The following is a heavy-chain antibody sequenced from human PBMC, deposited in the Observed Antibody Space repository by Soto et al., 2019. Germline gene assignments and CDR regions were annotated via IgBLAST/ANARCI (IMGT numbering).Heavy chain of an antibody. V-gene: IGHV1-69*01. CDR1: GGTFSSYA. CDR3: ARIQLWLWDYYYYGMDV. CDR2: IIPIFGTA. Sequence: QVQLVQSGAEVKKPGSSVKVSCKASGGTFSSYAISWVRQAPGQGLEWMGGIIPIFGTANYAQKFQGRVTISADESTSTAYMELSSLRSEDTAVYYCARIQLWLWDYYYYGMDVWGQGTTVTVSS. D-gene: IGHD5-18*01. J-gene: IGHJ6*02.